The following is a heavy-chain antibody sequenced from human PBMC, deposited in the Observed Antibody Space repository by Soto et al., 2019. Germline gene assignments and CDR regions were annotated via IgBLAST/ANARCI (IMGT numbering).Heavy chain of an antibody. CDR3: TIGWEAVRYQYYGRDG. CDR1: GGTHNNYA. D-gene: IGHD1-26*01. CDR2: IIPIFATV. Sequence: QVQLLQSGSEVRKPGSSVKVSCKASGGTHNNYAFTWVRLARGQGLEWVGGIIPIFATVVYAQRFEGRVTISADKSTSTAYMELTNLSFDDTAVYYCTIGWEAVRYQYYGRDGWGQGTAITVSS. V-gene: IGHV1-69*06. J-gene: IGHJ6*02.